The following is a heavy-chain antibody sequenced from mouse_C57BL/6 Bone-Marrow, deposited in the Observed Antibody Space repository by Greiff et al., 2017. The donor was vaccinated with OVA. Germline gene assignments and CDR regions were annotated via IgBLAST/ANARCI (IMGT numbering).Heavy chain of an antibody. CDR3: AKGTTVVPYYAMDY. Sequence: VQRVESGAELVRPGASVKLSCKASGYTFTDYYINWVKQRPGQGLEWIARIYPGSGNTSYNEKFKGKATLTAEKSSSTAYMQLSSLTSEDSAVYFCAKGTTVVPYYAMDYWGQGTSVTVSS. CDR2: IYPGSGNT. V-gene: IGHV1-76*01. J-gene: IGHJ4*01. D-gene: IGHD1-1*01. CDR1: GYTFTDYY.